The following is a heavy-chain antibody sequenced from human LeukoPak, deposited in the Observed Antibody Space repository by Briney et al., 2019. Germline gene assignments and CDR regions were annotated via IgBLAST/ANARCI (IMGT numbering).Heavy chain of an antibody. Sequence: SETLSLTCTVSGSSISSYYWSWIRQPPGKGLEWIGCIFYSGSTNYNPSLASRVTISVDTSKNQFSLRLSSVTAADTAVYYCARAPQYCSGTACYPYYYGMDVWGQGTTVTVSS. J-gene: IGHJ6*02. CDR1: GSSISSYY. CDR2: IFYSGST. D-gene: IGHD2-2*01. CDR3: ARAPQYCSGTACYPYYYGMDV. V-gene: IGHV4-59*01.